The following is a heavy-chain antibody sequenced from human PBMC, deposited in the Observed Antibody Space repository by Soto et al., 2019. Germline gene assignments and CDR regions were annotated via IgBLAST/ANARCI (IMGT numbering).Heavy chain of an antibody. J-gene: IGHJ4*02. CDR1: GFTFSTYN. V-gene: IGHV3-48*01. Sequence: GGSLRLSCAASGFTFSTYNMNWVRQAPGKGLEWVSYISDSSGTIHYADSVKGRFTISRDNAKNSLYLQMNSLRAEDTAVYYCARDDYPYYDDSSGYHFDYWGQGALVTVSS. D-gene: IGHD3-22*01. CDR2: ISDSSGTI. CDR3: ARDDYPYYDDSSGYHFDY.